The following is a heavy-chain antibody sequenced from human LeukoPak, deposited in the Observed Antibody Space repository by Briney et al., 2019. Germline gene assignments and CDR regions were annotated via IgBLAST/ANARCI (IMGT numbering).Heavy chain of an antibody. J-gene: IGHJ6*02. V-gene: IGHV4-30-4*01. Sequence: PSETLSLTCTVSGGSISSGDYYWSWLRQPPGKGLEWIGYIYYSGSTYYNPSLKSRVTISVDTSKNQFSLKLSSVTAADTAVYYCARAPGIAAAGHHYYYGMDVWGQGTTVTVSS. CDR3: ARAPGIAAAGHHYYYGMDV. CDR1: GGSISSGDYY. CDR2: IYYSGST. D-gene: IGHD6-13*01.